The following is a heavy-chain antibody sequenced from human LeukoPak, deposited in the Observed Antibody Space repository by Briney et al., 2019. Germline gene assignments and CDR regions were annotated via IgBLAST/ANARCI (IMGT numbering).Heavy chain of an antibody. D-gene: IGHD2-2*01. J-gene: IGHJ4*02. CDR2: ISNSADRT. CDR3: ARLQYRLPDY. Sequence: GGSLRLSCAASGFTFTDYGMTWVRQPPGNVLEWVSAISNSADRTYYADSVKGRFTISRDNSKNTLYLQMNSLRAEDTAVYYCARLQYRLPDYWGQGTQVTVSS. V-gene: IGHV3-23*01. CDR1: GFTFTDYG.